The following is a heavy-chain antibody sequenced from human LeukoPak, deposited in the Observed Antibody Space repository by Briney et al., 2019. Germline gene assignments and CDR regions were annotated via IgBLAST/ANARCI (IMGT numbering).Heavy chain of an antibody. CDR3: ARDSGSYYAFDY. V-gene: IGHV3-11*06. J-gene: IGHJ4*02. CDR2: ISSSGSYT. CDR1: GFSFSDYY. D-gene: IGHD3-10*01. Sequence: PGGSLRLSCTASGFSFSDYYMSWLRQAQGKGLEWGSYISSSGSYTNYADSVKGRFTISRDHAKNSLYLQMNSLRAEDTAVYYFARDSGSYYAFDYWGQGTLVTVSS.